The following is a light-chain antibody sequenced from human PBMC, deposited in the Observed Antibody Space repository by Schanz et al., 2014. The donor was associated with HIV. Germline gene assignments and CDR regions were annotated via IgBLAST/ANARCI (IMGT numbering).Light chain of an antibody. J-gene: IGLJ2*01. CDR3: SSYGGNNDLV. CDR2: DVN. V-gene: IGLV2-14*03. Sequence: QSVLTQPASVSGSPGQSITISCTGTSSDVGGYNYVSWYQQHPGKAPKLMIYDVNNRPSGVSNRFSGSKSGNTASLTISGLQAEDEADYYCSSYGGNNDLVFGGGTKLTVL. CDR1: SSDVGGYNY.